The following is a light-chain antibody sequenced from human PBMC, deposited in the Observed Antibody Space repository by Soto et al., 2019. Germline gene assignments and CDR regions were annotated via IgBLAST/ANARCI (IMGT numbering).Light chain of an antibody. CDR2: DAS. J-gene: IGKJ4*01. CDR3: QQRSNWRVT. V-gene: IGKV3-11*01. Sequence: EIVMTKSPATLSVSPGERVTFSCRASQSVATNLAWYQQKPGQAPRLLIYDASNRATGIPARFSGSGSGTDFTLTISSLEPEDIAVYYCQQRSNWRVTFGGGTKVDIK. CDR1: QSVATN.